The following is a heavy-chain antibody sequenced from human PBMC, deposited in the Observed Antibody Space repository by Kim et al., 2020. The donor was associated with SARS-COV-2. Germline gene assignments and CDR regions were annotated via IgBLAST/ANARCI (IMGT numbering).Heavy chain of an antibody. CDR1: GFTFDDYA. Sequence: GGSLRLSCAASGFTFDDYAMHWVRQAPGKGLEWVSGISWNSGSIGYADSVKGRFTISRDNAKNSLYLQMNSLRAEDTALYYCAKDSGLYCSGGSCYGDYGDYVGTYYYYGMDVWGQGTTVTVSS. D-gene: IGHD2-15*01. V-gene: IGHV3-9*01. J-gene: IGHJ6*02. CDR3: AKDSGLYCSGGSCYGDYGDYVGTYYYYGMDV. CDR2: ISWNSGSI.